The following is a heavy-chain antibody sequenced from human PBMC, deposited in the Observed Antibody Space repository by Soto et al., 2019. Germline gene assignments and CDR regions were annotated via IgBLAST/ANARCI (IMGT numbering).Heavy chain of an antibody. CDR2: IFASGDTT. Sequence: GGSLRLSCAASGLTFSSYAMSWVRRAPGKGLEWVSAIFASGDTTYYADSVEGRFTISRDHSRSTLYLHMNGLRAEDTAVYYCARNPTSKSPRPNNWGQGTLVTVSP. V-gene: IGHV3-23*01. CDR1: GLTFSSYA. J-gene: IGHJ4*02. CDR3: ARNPTSKSPRPNN. D-gene: IGHD1-1*01.